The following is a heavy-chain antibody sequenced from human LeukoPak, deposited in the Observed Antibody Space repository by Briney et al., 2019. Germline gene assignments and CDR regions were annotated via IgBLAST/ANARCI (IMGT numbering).Heavy chain of an antibody. CDR3: AKDLHSITNPGFDY. V-gene: IGHV3-66*01. CDR2: INTGGST. D-gene: IGHD3-3*01. J-gene: IGHJ4*02. CDR1: GFTVSSNY. Sequence: GGSLRLSRAASGFTVSSNYMSWVRQAPGKGLEWVSFINTGGSTYYTDSVKGRFTFSRDNSKNTLYLQMNSLRAEDTAVYYCAKDLHSITNPGFDYWGQGTLVTVSS.